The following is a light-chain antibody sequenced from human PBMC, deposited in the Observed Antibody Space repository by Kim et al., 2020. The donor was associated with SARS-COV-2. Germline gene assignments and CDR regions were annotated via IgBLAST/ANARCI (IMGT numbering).Light chain of an antibody. CDR1: SGHSSYA. CDR2: LNSDGSH. J-gene: IGLJ3*02. CDR3: QTWGAGIRV. V-gene: IGLV4-69*01. Sequence: ASVKLTCTLSSGHSSYAIAWHQQQPEKGPRYLMKLNSDGSHNKGDGIPDRFSGSSSGAERYLTISSLQSDDEADYYCQTWGAGIRVFGGGTKLTVL.